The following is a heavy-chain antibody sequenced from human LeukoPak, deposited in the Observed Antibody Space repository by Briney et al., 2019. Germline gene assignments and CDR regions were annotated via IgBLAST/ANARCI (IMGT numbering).Heavy chain of an antibody. CDR1: GGTFSSYA. Sequence: SVKVSCKASGGTFSSYAISWVRQAPGQGLEWMGGIIPIFGTANYAQKFQGRVTITADESTSTAYMELSGLRSEDTAVYYCARERGLNYYGSGSWGFAFDIWGQGTMVTVSS. V-gene: IGHV1-69*13. D-gene: IGHD3-10*01. J-gene: IGHJ3*02. CDR3: ARERGLNYYGSGSWGFAFDI. CDR2: IIPIFGTA.